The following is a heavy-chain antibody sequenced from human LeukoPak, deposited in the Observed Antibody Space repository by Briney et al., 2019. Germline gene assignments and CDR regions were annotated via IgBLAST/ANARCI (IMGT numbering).Heavy chain of an antibody. CDR3: ARVSYHYDSSGYSPGDY. D-gene: IGHD3-22*01. J-gene: IGHJ4*02. V-gene: IGHV7-4-1*02. Sequence: ASGKVSCKASGYTFTSYAMNWVRQAPGQGLEWMGWINTNTGNPTYAQGFTGRFVFSLDTSVSTAYLQISSLKAEDTAVYYCARVSYHYDSSGYSPGDYWGQGTLVIVSS. CDR1: GYTFTSYA. CDR2: INTNTGNP.